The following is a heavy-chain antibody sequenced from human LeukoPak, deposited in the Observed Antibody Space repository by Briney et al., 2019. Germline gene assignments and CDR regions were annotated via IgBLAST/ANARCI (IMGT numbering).Heavy chain of an antibody. CDR2: ISYDGSNK. J-gene: IGHJ4*02. Sequence: GGSLRLSCAASGFTFSSYAMHWVRQAPGKGLERVAVISYDGSNKYYADSVKGRFTISRDNSKNTLYLQMNSLRAEDTAVYYCARVGIAVAGSFDYWGQGTLVTVSS. D-gene: IGHD6-19*01. V-gene: IGHV3-30*04. CDR1: GFTFSSYA. CDR3: ARVGIAVAGSFDY.